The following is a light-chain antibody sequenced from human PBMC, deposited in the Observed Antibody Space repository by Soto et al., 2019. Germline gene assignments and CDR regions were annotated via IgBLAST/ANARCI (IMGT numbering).Light chain of an antibody. CDR3: PSYGVRINYVL. Sequence: QSALTQPPSASGYPGQSVTISCTGTSTDVGGYTYVSWYQQHPAQAPKLMIYEVRERPPGAPDRFSGSKSSNTASRTVSGLQAEDDADYYCPSYGVRINYVLFGEGTKLPVL. CDR1: STDVGGYTY. V-gene: IGLV2-8*01. J-gene: IGLJ3*02. CDR2: EVR.